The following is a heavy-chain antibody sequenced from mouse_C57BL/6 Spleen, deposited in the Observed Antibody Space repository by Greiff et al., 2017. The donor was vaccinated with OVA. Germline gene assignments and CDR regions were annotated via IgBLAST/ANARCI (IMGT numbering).Heavy chain of an antibody. D-gene: IGHD4-1*01. CDR1: GYTFTSYW. J-gene: IGHJ1*03. CDR2: IDPSDGYT. V-gene: IGHV1-59*01. Sequence: QVQLQQPGAELVRPGTSVKLSCKASGYTFTSYWMHWVKQRPGQGLEWIGVIDPSDGYTNYTQKFKGKATLTVDTSSSTAYLQLSSLTSEDAAVYYCARTKLGPYWYFGVWGTATTVTVSS. CDR3: ARTKLGPYWYFGV.